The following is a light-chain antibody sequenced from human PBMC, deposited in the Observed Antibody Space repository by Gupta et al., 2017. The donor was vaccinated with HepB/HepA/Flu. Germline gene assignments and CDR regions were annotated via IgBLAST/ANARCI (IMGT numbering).Light chain of an antibody. J-gene: IGKJ4*01. CDR2: PAS. CDR1: QGIDSR. CDR3: QQTYSVPLT. V-gene: IGKV1-12*01. Sequence: DIQMTQSPSSVSASVGDRVTISCRASQGIDSRLVWYQHKPGKAPKLLIYPASSLQIGVPSRFSGSGSGTHFTLTISALQPEDFANYFCQQTYSVPLTFGGGTXVEFK.